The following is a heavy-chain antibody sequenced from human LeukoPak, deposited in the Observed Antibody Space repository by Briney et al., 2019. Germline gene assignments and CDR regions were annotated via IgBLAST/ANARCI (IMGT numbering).Heavy chain of an antibody. CDR1: GYSFTTYW. V-gene: IGHV5-51*01. CDR3: ARAYSTNSSPDY. Sequence: GESLKISCKGSGYSFTTYWIGWVRQMPGKGLECLGVIYPGDSDTRYSPSFQGQVTISADKSISTAYLQWSSLKASDTAMYYCARAYSTNSSPDYWGQGTLVTVSS. J-gene: IGHJ4*02. CDR2: IYPGDSDT. D-gene: IGHD2/OR15-2a*01.